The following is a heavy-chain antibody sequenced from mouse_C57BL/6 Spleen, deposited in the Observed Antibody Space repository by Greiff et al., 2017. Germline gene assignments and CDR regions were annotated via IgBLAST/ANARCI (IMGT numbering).Heavy chain of an antibody. CDR3: AIEDDYDGYAMDY. Sequence: QVQLKQPGAELVKPGASVKVSCKASGYTFTSYWMHWVKQRPGQGLEWIGRIHPSDSDTNYNQKFKGKATLTVAKSSSTAYMQLSSLTSEDSAVYYCAIEDDYDGYAMDYWGQGTSVTVSS. J-gene: IGHJ4*01. V-gene: IGHV1-74*01. CDR2: IHPSDSDT. CDR1: GYTFTSYW. D-gene: IGHD2-4*01.